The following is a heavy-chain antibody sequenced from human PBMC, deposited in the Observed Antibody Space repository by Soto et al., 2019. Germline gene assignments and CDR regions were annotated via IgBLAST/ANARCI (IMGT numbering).Heavy chain of an antibody. CDR2: VYHTGRT. D-gene: IGHD3-9*01. CDR3: AGDFDDFDS. J-gene: IGHJ4*02. CDR1: GGSFKSGSYY. Sequence: SETLSLTCTVSGGSFKSGSYYWNWIREPPGKGLEWIGYVYHTGRTDYNPPLKSRVSISMDTSKNQFGLDLDSVTPADTAVYFCAGDFDDFDSCGQGTLVTVS. V-gene: IGHV4-61*01.